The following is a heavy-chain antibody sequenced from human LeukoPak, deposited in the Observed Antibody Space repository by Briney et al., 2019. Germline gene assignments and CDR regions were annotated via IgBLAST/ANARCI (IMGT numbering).Heavy chain of an antibody. Sequence: GSLRLSCAGSGFTFSSYAMSWVRQAPGKGLEWVSAISDTGATTYDADSVKGRFTISRDNSRSTLYLQMNSLRAEDTALYYCAKDTSIGRYCTNGVCSPFDYWGQGTLATVSS. CDR2: ISDTGATT. D-gene: IGHD2-8*01. CDR1: GFTFSSYA. CDR3: AKDTSIGRYCTNGVCSPFDY. V-gene: IGHV3-23*01. J-gene: IGHJ4*02.